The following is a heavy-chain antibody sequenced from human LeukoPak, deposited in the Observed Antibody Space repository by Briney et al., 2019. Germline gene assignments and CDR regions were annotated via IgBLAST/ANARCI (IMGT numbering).Heavy chain of an antibody. V-gene: IGHV3-30*02. CDR3: AKVEWELLRGGSFDY. CDR1: GFTFSSYG. J-gene: IGHJ4*02. CDR2: IRFDGSHQ. Sequence: PGGSLRLSCAASGFTFSSYGMHWVRQAPGKGLEWVAFIRFDGSHQSYGGSVKGRFTISRDNSKNTLYLQMNTLRAEDTAVYYCAKVEWELLRGGSFDYWGQGTLVTVSS. D-gene: IGHD1-26*01.